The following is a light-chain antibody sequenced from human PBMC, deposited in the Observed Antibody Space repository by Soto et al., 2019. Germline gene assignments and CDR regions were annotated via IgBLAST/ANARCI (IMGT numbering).Light chain of an antibody. CDR2: GAS. Sequence: EIVLTQSRGTLSLSPGERATLSCRASQSVSSSYLAWYQQKPGQAPRLLIYGASSRATGIPDRFSGSGSGTDFTLTISRLEPEDFAVYYCQQYGSSPGTFGQGTKVEIK. J-gene: IGKJ1*01. CDR1: QSVSSSY. CDR3: QQYGSSPGT. V-gene: IGKV3-20*01.